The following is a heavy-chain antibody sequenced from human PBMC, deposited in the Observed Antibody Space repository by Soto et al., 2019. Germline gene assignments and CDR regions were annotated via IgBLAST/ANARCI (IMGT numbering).Heavy chain of an antibody. CDR3: AKDRSLRYFDWFLDY. CDR1: GFTFSSYG. Sequence: GGSLRLSCAASGFTFSSYGMHWVRQAPGKGLEWVAVISYDGSNKYYADSVKGRFTISRDNSKNTLYLQMNSLRAEDTAVYYCAKDRSLRYFDWFLDYWGQGTLVTVSS. V-gene: IGHV3-30*18. J-gene: IGHJ4*02. D-gene: IGHD3-9*01. CDR2: ISYDGSNK.